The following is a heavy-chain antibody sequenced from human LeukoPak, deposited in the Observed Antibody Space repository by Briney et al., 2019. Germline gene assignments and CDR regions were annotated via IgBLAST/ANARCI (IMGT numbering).Heavy chain of an antibody. D-gene: IGHD6-13*01. CDR1: GFTFDDYG. J-gene: IGHJ4*02. Sequence: GGSLRLTCAASGFTFDDYGMSWVRQAPGKGLEWVSGIDWNGGNTHYADSVRGRFTIYRDNVKNSLYLQMNSLRAEDTAVYYCARDKAHLAAAGFIDYWGQGTLVTVSS. CDR3: ARDKAHLAAAGFIDY. CDR2: IDWNGGNT. V-gene: IGHV3-20*04.